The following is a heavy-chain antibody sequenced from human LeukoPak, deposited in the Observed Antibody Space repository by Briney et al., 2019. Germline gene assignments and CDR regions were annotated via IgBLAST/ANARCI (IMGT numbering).Heavy chain of an antibody. CDR2: IYYSGST. V-gene: IGHV4-59*01. J-gene: IGHJ4*02. D-gene: IGHD6-13*01. CDR3: ARESPSSWYGIDF. Sequence: PSETLSLTCTVSGGSISSSYWTWIRQPPGKGLEWIGYIYYSGSTNYNPSLKSRVTISVDTSKNQFSLYLNSVTAADTAVYYCARESPSSWYGIDFWGQGTLVTVSS. CDR1: GGSISSSY.